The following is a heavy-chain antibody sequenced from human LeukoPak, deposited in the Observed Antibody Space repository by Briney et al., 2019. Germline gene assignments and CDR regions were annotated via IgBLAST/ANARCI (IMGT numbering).Heavy chain of an antibody. D-gene: IGHD3-22*01. CDR3: ARYHSNYYDSSGSDAFDI. CDR1: GGSISSSSYY. V-gene: IGHV4-39*07. J-gene: IGHJ3*02. CDR2: IYYSGST. Sequence: SETLPLTCTVSGGSISSSSYYWGWIRQPPGKGLEWIGSIYYSGSTYYNPSLKSRVTISVDTSKNQFSLKLSSVAAADTAVYYCARYHSNYYDSSGSDAFDIWGQGTMVTVSS.